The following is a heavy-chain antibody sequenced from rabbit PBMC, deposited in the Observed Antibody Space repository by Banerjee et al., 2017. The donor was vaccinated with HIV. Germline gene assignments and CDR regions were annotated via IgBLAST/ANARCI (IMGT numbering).Heavy chain of an antibody. J-gene: IGHJ4*01. Sequence: MCWVRQAPGKGLEWIACIYAGDGNTYYASWAKGRFTITRSTSLNTVTLQMTSLTAADTATYFCARDLAGVIGWNFNLWGPGTLVTVS. V-gene: IGHV1S47*01. CDR2: IYAGDGNT. CDR3: ARDLAGVIGWNFNL. D-gene: IGHD4-1*01.